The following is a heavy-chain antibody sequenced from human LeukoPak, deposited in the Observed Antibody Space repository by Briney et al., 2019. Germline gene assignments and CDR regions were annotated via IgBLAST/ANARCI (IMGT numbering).Heavy chain of an antibody. Sequence: SETLSLTCTVSDDSITMYYWTWIRQPPGKGLEWIGYVDHTGSTNYNPSLKSRVTISVDTSKNQFSLKLSSVTAADTAVYYCARTTMVRGTYYMDVWGKGTMVTISS. CDR3: ARTTMVRGTYYMDV. CDR2: VDHTGST. V-gene: IGHV4-59*01. CDR1: DDSITMYY. J-gene: IGHJ6*03. D-gene: IGHD3-10*01.